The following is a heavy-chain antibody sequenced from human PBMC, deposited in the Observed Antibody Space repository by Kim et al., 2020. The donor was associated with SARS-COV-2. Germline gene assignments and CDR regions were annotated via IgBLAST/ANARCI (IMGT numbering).Heavy chain of an antibody. Sequence: GGSLRLSCAASGFTFSSYGMHWVRQAPGKGLEWVAVIWYDGSNKYYADSVKGRFTISRDNSKNTLYLQMNSLRAEDTAVYYCARGGSIAALNLVAFDIWGQGTMVTVSS. D-gene: IGHD6-6*01. CDR3: ARGGSIAALNLVAFDI. V-gene: IGHV3-33*01. CDR1: GFTFSSYG. CDR2: IWYDGSNK. J-gene: IGHJ3*02.